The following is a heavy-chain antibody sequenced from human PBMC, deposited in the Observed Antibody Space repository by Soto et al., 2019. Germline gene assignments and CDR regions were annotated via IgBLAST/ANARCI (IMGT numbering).Heavy chain of an antibody. Sequence: QVQLVESGGGVVQPGRSLRLSCAASGFTFSSYGMHWVRQAPGKGLEWVAVIWYDGSNKYYADSVKGRFTISRDNSKNTLYLQMNSLRAEDTAVYYCARGSRRCDSSSCRFDYWGQGTLVTVSS. V-gene: IGHV3-33*01. CDR1: GFTFSSYG. J-gene: IGHJ4*02. CDR2: IWYDGSNK. D-gene: IGHD6-13*01. CDR3: ARGSRRCDSSSCRFDY.